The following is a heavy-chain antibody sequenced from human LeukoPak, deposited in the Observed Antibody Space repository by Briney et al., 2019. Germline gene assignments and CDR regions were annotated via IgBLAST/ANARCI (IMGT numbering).Heavy chain of an antibody. CDR2: IYYSGRT. J-gene: IGHJ6*03. CDR1: LDSISSHY. D-gene: IGHD4-17*01. V-gene: IGHV4-59*11. Sequence: SETLSLACTVALDSISSHYGSWMREPPGEGLEWIWYIYYSGRTHYNPSLNGRVAISVDTSKKHFSLKLSSVNAADTAVYYCARDAYGDYDAMSHYYYMDVWGKGTTVIVSS. CDR3: ARDAYGDYDAMSHYYYMDV.